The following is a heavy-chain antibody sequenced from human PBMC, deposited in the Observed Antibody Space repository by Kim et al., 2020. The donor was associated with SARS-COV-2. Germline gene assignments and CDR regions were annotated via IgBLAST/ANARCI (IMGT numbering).Heavy chain of an antibody. CDR3: AREASGGFWSSSPGGMDV. CDR1: SGSISGYY. V-gene: IGHV4-59*01. Sequence: SQTLSLTCRVSSGSISGYYWSWIRQPPGKGLEWIGSIYYSGNTNYNPSLKSRVTISVQRSKNQFSLKLSSVTAADTAVYYCAREASGGFWSSSPGGMDVWGQGTTVIVSS. D-gene: IGHD3-3*01. J-gene: IGHJ6*02. CDR2: IYYSGNT.